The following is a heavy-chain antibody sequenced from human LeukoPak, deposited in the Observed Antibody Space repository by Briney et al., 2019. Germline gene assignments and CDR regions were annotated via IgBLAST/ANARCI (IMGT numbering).Heavy chain of an antibody. CDR1: GGSIRSGSYY. CDR3: ARVGCSSTSCYGWFYYMDV. Sequence: SQTLSLTCTVSGGSIRSGSYYWSWIRQPAGKGLEWIGRIYTSGSTNYNPSLKSRVTISVDTSKNQFSLKLSSVTAADTAVYYCARVGCSSTSCYGWFYYMDVWGKGTTVTVSS. D-gene: IGHD2-2*01. J-gene: IGHJ6*03. V-gene: IGHV4-61*02. CDR2: IYTSGST.